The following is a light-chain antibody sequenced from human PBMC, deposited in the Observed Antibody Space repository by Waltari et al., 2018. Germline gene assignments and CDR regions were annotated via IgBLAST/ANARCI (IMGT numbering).Light chain of an antibody. J-gene: IGLJ3*02. CDR2: AGN. CDR3: CSYAGSSTWV. Sequence: QSALTQPASVSGSPGQSITISCTGTSSNVGSYNLVSWYQQHPDKAPKLMVYAGNKRPSGVSNRFSGSKAGNTASLTISGLQVADDAFYYCCSYAGSSTWVFGGGTKLTVL. V-gene: IGLV2-23*01. CDR1: SSNVGSYNL.